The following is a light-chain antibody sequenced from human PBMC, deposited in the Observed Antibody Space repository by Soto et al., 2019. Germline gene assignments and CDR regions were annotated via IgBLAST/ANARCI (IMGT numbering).Light chain of an antibody. CDR2: LNSDGSH. CDR3: QTWGTGIWV. Sequence: QPVLTQSPSASASLGASVKLTCTLSSRHSGYAIAWHQQQPEKGPRYLMKLNSDGSHNKGDGIPDRFSGSSSGAERYLTISSLQSEDEADYYCQTWGTGIWVFGGGTKLTVL. V-gene: IGLV4-69*01. J-gene: IGLJ3*02. CDR1: SRHSGYA.